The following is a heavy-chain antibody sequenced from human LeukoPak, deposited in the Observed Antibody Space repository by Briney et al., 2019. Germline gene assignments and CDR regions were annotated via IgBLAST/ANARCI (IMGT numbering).Heavy chain of an antibody. D-gene: IGHD6-25*01. V-gene: IGHV4-39*01. CDR1: GGSIRSNSYY. CDR2: IFYSGTT. CDR3: ARTSGYLSFWFDP. Sequence: SETLSLTCIVSGGSIRSNSYYWGWIRQPPGKGLEWIGSIFYSGTTYYNPSLKSRVTISVDTSKNQFSLKLSSVTAADTAVYYCARTSGYLSFWFDPWGQGTLVTVSS. J-gene: IGHJ5*02.